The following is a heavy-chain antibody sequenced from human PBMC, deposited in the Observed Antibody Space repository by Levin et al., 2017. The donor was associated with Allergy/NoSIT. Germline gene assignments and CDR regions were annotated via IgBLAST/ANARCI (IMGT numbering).Heavy chain of an antibody. CDR3: AKGQHDYGDYAVDY. V-gene: IGHV3-30*18. CDR2: ISYDGSNK. J-gene: IGHJ4*02. CDR1: GFTFSSYG. Sequence: SCAASGFTFSSYGMHWVRQAPGKGLEWVAVISYDGSNKYYADSVKGRFTISRDNSKNTLYLQMNSLRAEDTAVYYCAKGQHDYGDYAVDYWGQGTLVTVSS. D-gene: IGHD4-17*01.